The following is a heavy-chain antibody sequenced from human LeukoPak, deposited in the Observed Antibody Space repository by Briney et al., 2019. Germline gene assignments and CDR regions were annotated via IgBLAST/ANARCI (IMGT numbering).Heavy chain of an antibody. Sequence: GASVKVSCKASGYIFTRYDINWVRQATGQGLEWMGWMNPNSGTTGYAQKFQGRVTMTRNTSISTAYMELSSLRSEDTAVYYCARGPGGSYSFDYWGQGTLVTVSS. CDR3: ARGPGGSYSFDY. J-gene: IGHJ4*02. V-gene: IGHV1-8*01. CDR2: MNPNSGTT. CDR1: GYIFTRYD. D-gene: IGHD1-26*01.